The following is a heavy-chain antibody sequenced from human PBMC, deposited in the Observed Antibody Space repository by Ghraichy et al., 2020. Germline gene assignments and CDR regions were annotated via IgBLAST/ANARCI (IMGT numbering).Heavy chain of an antibody. D-gene: IGHD2-2*01. CDR1: GGSISSYY. Sequence: SETLSLTCTVSGGSISSYYWSWIRQPPGKGLEWIGYIYYSGSTNYNPSLKSRVTISVDTSKNQFSLKLSSVTAADPAVYYCARLFSSTSCPQPYYYYMDVRGKGTTVTVSS. CDR2: IYYSGST. CDR3: ARLFSSTSCPQPYYYYMDV. J-gene: IGHJ6*03. V-gene: IGHV4-59*01.